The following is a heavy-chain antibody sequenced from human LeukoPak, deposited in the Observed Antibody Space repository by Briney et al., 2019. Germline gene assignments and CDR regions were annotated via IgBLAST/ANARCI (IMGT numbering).Heavy chain of an antibody. V-gene: IGHV4-59*01. D-gene: IGHD2-15*01. CDR2: IYYSGST. CDR3: ARAGYCSDGSCLGDFDY. J-gene: IGHJ4*02. CDR1: GGSISNYY. Sequence: SETLSLTCTVSGGSISNYYWSWIRQPPGKGLEWIGYIYYSGSTNYNPSLKSRVTISLDTSKNQFSLKLSFVTAADTAVYYCARAGYCSDGSCLGDFDYWGQGTQVTVSS.